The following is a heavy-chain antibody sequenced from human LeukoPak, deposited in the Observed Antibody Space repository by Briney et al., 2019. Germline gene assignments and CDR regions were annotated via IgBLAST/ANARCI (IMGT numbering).Heavy chain of an antibody. J-gene: IGHJ5*02. CDR3: ARSTVVNWFDP. CDR1: GGSISSYY. CDR2: IYTSGST. Sequence: SETLSLTCTVSGGSISSYYWSWIRQPAGKGLEWIGRIYTSGSTNYNPSLKSRVTISVDTSKNQVSLKLNSMTAADTAVYYCARSTVVNWFDPWGQGTLVTVSS. V-gene: IGHV4-4*07. D-gene: IGHD4-23*01.